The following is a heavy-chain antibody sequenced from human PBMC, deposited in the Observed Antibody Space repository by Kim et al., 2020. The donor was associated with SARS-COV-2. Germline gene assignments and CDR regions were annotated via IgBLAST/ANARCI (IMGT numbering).Heavy chain of an antibody. J-gene: IGHJ4*02. V-gene: IGHV3-23*01. CDR2: ISGSGGST. D-gene: IGHD3-22*01. CDR1: GFTFSSYA. Sequence: GGSLRLSCAASGFTFSSYAMSWVRQAPGKGLEWVSAISGSGGSTYYADSVKGRFTISRDNSKNTLYLQMNSLRAEDTAVYYCAKDSYSSGYYYVVDFDYWGQGTLVTVSS. CDR3: AKDSYSSGYYYVVDFDY.